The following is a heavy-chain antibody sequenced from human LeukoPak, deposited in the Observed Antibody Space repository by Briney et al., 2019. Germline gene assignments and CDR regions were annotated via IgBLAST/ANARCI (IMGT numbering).Heavy chain of an antibody. CDR3: ARDGSGSYYFDY. J-gene: IGHJ4*02. V-gene: IGHV3-21*01. D-gene: IGHD1-26*01. CDR1: GFTFSSYS. CDR2: ISSSSSYI. Sequence: GGSLRLSCAASGFTFSSYSMNWVRQAPGKGLEWVSSISSSSSYIYYADSVKGRFTISRDNAKNSLYLQMNSLRVEDTAVYYCARDGSGSYYFDYWGQGTLVTVSS.